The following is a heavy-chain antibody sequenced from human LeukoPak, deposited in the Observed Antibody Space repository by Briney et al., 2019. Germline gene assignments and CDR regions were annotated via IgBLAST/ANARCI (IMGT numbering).Heavy chain of an antibody. CDR1: GYSLSTSPVG. J-gene: IGHJ3*02. D-gene: IGHD1-1*01. Sequence: SGPTLANPQQTLSLTCTFSGYSLSTSPVGVAWIGQAPGKDRDRLAHLYPDDDKRHSPALKSRLTLTKQTSNNQVGLTMTIMDPVDAAAYYSAHSADNDLTGDIWGQGTMVTVSS. V-gene: IGHV2-5*02. CDR3: AHSADNDLTGDI. CDR2: LYPDDDK.